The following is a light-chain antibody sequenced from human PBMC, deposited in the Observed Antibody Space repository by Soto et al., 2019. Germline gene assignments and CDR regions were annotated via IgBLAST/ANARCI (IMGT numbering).Light chain of an antibody. Sequence: QSVLTQPRSVSGSPGQSVTISCTGTSSDVGDYNYVSWYQQYPGKAPKLVIYDFSKRPSGVPDRFSGSKSGNTASLTISGLQAEDEADYYCCSFAGSYTFWVFGGGTKLTVL. V-gene: IGLV2-11*01. CDR2: DFS. J-gene: IGLJ3*02. CDR1: SSDVGDYNY. CDR3: CSFAGSYTFWV.